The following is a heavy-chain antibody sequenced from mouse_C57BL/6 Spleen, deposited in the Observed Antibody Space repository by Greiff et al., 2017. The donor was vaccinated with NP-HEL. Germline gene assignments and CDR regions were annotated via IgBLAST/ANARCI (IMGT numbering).Heavy chain of an antibody. CDR3: ARSPPEYYGSSPYCDY. J-gene: IGHJ2*01. D-gene: IGHD1-1*01. CDR2: INPNNGGT. Sequence: EVQLQQSGPELVKPGASVKISCKASGYTFTDYYMNWVKQSHGKSLEWIGDINPNNGGTSYNQKFKGKATLTVDKSSSTAYMELRSLTSEDSAVYYCARSPPEYYGSSPYCDYWGQGTTLTVSS. CDR1: GYTFTDYY. V-gene: IGHV1-26*01.